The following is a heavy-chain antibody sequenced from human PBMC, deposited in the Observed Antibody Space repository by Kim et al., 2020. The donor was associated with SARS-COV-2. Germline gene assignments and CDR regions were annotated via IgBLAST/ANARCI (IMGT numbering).Heavy chain of an antibody. Sequence: GGSLRLSCAASGFTFSSYSMNWVRQAPGKGLEWVSYISSSSSTIYYADSVKGRFTISRDNAKNSLYLQMNSLRDEDTAVYYCARLLGMGDEFYYYYGMDVWGQGTTVTVSS. CDR2: ISSSSSTI. CDR3: ARLLGMGDEFYYYYGMDV. V-gene: IGHV3-48*02. J-gene: IGHJ6*02. D-gene: IGHD2-21*02. CDR1: GFTFSSYS.